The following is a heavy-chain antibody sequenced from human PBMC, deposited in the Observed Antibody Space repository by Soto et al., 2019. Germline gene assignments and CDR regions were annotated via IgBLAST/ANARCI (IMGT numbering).Heavy chain of an antibody. J-gene: IGHJ5*02. D-gene: IGHD2-2*01. CDR3: AKGGQLLTGGGGS. Sequence: EVQLVESGGGLVQPGRSLRLSCAASGFTFDDYAMHWVRQAPGKGLEWVSGISWNSGSIGYADSVKGRFTISRDNATNSLYLKMNSLRAEDTALYYCAKGGQLLTGGGGSWGQGTLVTVSS. CDR1: GFTFDDYA. V-gene: IGHV3-9*01. CDR2: ISWNSGSI.